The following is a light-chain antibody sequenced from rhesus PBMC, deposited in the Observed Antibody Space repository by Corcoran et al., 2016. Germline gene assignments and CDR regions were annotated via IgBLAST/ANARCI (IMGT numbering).Light chain of an antibody. V-gene: IGLV2S7*01. CDR2: GVS. CDR3: CSYTTSSTFI. CDR1: SSDVGGYNY. J-gene: IGLJ1*01. Sequence: QAAPTQPPSVSGSPGQSVTISCTATSSDVGGYNYVSWYQQHPGKTPKLMIYGVSKRPSGVSDRFSGSKSGNTASLTISGLQAEDEADYYCCSYTTSSTFIFGAGTRLTV.